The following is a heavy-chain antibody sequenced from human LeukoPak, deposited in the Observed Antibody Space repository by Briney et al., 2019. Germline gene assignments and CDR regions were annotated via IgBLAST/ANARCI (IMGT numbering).Heavy chain of an antibody. D-gene: IGHD2-15*01. V-gene: IGHV4-34*01. CDR1: GGSFSSYY. CDR2: INHSGST. J-gene: IGHJ5*02. Sequence: KSSETLSLTCAVYGGSFSSYYWSWIRQPPGKGLEWIGEINHSGSTNYNPSLKSRVTISVDTSKNQFSLKLSSVTAADTAVYYCARYRKGYCSGGSCYGDWSDPWGQGTLVTVSS. CDR3: ARYRKGYCSGGSCYGDWSDP.